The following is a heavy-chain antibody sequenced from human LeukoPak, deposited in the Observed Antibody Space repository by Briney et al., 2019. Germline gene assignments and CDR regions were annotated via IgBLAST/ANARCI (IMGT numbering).Heavy chain of an antibody. J-gene: IGHJ4*02. CDR2: ISWNSGSI. CDR1: GFTFDDYA. Sequence: GRSLRLSCAASGFTFDDYAMHWVRQAPGKGLEWVSGISWNSGSIGYADPVKGRFTISRDNAKNSLYLQMNSLRAEDTALYYCAKDMRIAVAGTFDYWGQGTLVTVSS. V-gene: IGHV3-9*01. D-gene: IGHD6-19*01. CDR3: AKDMRIAVAGTFDY.